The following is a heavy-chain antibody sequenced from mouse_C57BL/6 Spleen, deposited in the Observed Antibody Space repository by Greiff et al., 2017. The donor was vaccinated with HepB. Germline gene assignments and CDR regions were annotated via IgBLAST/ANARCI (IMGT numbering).Heavy chain of an antibody. Sequence: EVKVVESGGGLVQPGGSLSLSCAASGFTFTDYYMSWVRQPPGKALEWLGFIRNKANGYTTEYSASVKGRFTISRDNSQSILYLQMNALRAEDSATYYCARSNWDPFDYWGQGTTLTVSS. V-gene: IGHV7-3*01. CDR2: IRNKANGYTT. J-gene: IGHJ2*01. CDR1: GFTFTDYY. CDR3: ARSNWDPFDY. D-gene: IGHD4-1*02.